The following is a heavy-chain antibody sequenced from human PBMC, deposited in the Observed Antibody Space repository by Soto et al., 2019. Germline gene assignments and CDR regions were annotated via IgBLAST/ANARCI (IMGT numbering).Heavy chain of an antibody. CDR3: ARVQGCINGVCFYYYYMYV. Sequence: PSETLSFTCAVYGWSFSGYYWSWIRQPPGKGLEWIGEINHSGSTNYNPSLKSRVTISVDTSKNQFSLKLSSVTAADTAVYYCARVQGCINGVCFYYYYMYVCGQGTSVTVSS. J-gene: IGHJ6*03. CDR1: GWSFSGYY. V-gene: IGHV4-34*01. CDR2: INHSGST. D-gene: IGHD2-8*01.